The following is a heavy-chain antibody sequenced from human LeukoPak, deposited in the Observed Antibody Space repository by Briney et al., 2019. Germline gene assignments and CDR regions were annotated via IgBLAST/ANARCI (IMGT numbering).Heavy chain of an antibody. D-gene: IGHD4-17*01. J-gene: IGHJ4*02. CDR2: INPSGGST. CDR1: GYTFTSYY. CDR3: ARDLRDGDVGPY. Sequence: GASVEVSCKASGYTFTSYYMHSVRQAPGQGLEWMGIINPSGGSTSYAQKFQGRVTMTRDTSTSTVYMELSSLRSEDTALYYCARDLRDGDVGPYWGQGTLVTVSS. V-gene: IGHV1-46*01.